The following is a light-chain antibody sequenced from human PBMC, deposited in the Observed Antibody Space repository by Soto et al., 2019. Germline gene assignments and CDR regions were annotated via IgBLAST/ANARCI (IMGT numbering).Light chain of an antibody. CDR3: SSFAGSSKLV. Sequence: QLVLTQPPSASGSPGQSVTISCTGTSSDVGRYKYVSWYQQYPGKAPKVMIYEVNKRPSGVPDRFSGSKSGNTASLTVSGLQTEDEAHYYCSSFAGSSKLVFGGGTKVTVL. CDR1: SSDVGRYKY. CDR2: EVN. J-gene: IGLJ3*02. V-gene: IGLV2-8*01.